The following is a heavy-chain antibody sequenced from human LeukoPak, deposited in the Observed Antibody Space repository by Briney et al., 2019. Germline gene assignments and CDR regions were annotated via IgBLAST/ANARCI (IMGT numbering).Heavy chain of an antibody. CDR1: GGTFSSYA. J-gene: IGHJ3*02. D-gene: IGHD6-6*01. CDR3: AREGPDIILLSIADAFDI. V-gene: IGHV1-69*13. CDR2: IIPIFATS. Sequence: ASVKVSCKASGGTFSSYAFSWVRQAPGQGLEWMGGIIPIFATSNYAQKFQGRVTITADESSSTAYMELSSLRSEDTAVYYCAREGPDIILLSIADAFDIWGQGTMVTVSS.